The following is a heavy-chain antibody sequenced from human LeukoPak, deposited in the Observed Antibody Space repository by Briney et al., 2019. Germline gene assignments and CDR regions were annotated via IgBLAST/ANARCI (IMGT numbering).Heavy chain of an antibody. CDR1: GGSFNGHY. V-gene: IGHV4-59*11. Sequence: PSETLSLTRAVYGGSFNGHYWSWIRQPPGKGLEWIGYIYYSGSTNYNPSLKSRVTISVDTSKNQFSLKLSSVTAADTAVYYCARAAARGPYYYYYYMDVWGKGTTVTVSS. D-gene: IGHD6-25*01. CDR3: ARAAARGPYYYYYYMDV. J-gene: IGHJ6*03. CDR2: IYYSGST.